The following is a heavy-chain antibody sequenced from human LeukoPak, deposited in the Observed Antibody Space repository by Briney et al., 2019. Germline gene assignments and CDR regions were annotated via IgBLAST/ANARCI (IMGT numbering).Heavy chain of an antibody. D-gene: IGHD7-27*01. CDR2: INPSGGST. CDR1: GYTFTSYY. CDR3: ARVLLTGGYYDYYYGMDV. V-gene: IGHV1-46*01. Sequence: ASVKVSCKASGYTFTSYYMHWVRQAPGQGLEWMGIINPSGGSTSYAQKFQGRVTMTRDTSTSTVYMELSSLRSEDTAVYYCARVLLTGGYYDYYYGMDVWGQGTTVTVSS. J-gene: IGHJ6*02.